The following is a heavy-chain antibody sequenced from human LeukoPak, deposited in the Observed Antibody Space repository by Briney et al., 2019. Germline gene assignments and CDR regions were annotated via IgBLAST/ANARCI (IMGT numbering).Heavy chain of an antibody. V-gene: IGHV3-30*04. Sequence: GGSLRLSCAASGFTFSSYAMHWVRQAPGKGLEWVAVISYDGSNKYYADSVKGRFTISRDNSKNTLYLQMNSLRAEDTAVYYCAKDRGVFGSRHTANWFDPWGQGTLVTVSS. CDR3: AKDRGVFGSRHTANWFDP. CDR2: ISYDGSNK. D-gene: IGHD3-10*02. CDR1: GFTFSSYA. J-gene: IGHJ5*02.